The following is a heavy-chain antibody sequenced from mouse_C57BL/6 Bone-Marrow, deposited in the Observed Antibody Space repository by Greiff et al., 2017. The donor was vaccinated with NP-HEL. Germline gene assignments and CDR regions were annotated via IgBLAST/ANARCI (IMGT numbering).Heavy chain of an antibody. D-gene: IGHD1-1*01. CDR3: AKNGPHYYGSSYWYFDV. J-gene: IGHJ1*03. CDR2: IWRGGST. CDR1: GFSLTSYG. V-gene: IGHV2-5*01. Sequence: VQVVESGPGLVQPSQSLSITCTVSGFSLTSYGVHWVRQSPGKGLEWLGVIWRGGSTDYNAAFMSRLSITKDNSKSQVFFKMNSLQADDTAIYYCAKNGPHYYGSSYWYFDVWGTGTTVTVSS.